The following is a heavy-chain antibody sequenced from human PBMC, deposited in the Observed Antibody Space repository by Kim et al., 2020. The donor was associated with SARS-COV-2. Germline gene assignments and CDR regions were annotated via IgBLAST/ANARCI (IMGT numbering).Heavy chain of an antibody. CDR3: TTGLIESGGANFDY. CDR1: EFYFSDSA. V-gene: IGHV3-73*01. D-gene: IGHD3-16*01. J-gene: IGHJ4*01. CDR2: IRSKANGYAT. Sequence: GGSLRLSCTASEFYFSDSAIHWVRQASGKGLEWVGHIRSKANGYATLYAASGKGRFTVSRDDSLNTAFLQMSSLQIEDTSIYFCTTGLIESGGANFDYWG.